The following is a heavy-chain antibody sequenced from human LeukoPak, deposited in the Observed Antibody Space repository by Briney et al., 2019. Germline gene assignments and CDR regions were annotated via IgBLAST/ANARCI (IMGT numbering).Heavy chain of an antibody. CDR2: IYTSGNT. J-gene: IGHJ6*03. CDR3: ARARIYCSSTSCYPPYYMDV. Sequence: SQILSLTCTASGGSISRSSFYWSWIRQPAGKGLEWIGRIYTSGNTNYNPSLQSRASISIGTSKNQFSLKLSSVTAADTAVYYCARARIYCSSTSCYPPYYMDVWGKGTTVTVSS. D-gene: IGHD2-2*01. CDR1: GGSISRSSFY. V-gene: IGHV4-61*02.